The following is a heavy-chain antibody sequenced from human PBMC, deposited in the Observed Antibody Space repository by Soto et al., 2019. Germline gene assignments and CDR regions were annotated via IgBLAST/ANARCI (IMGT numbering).Heavy chain of an antibody. D-gene: IGHD6-25*01. CDR1: RGSISSGTNY. CDR3: ARPEAGWYFDS. V-gene: IGHV4-39*01. CDR2: IYYSGST. J-gene: IGHJ4*02. Sequence: SETLSLTCTVSRGSISSGTNYWAWIRQPPGKGLEWIANIYYSGSTFYNPSLKSRVTISLDTSKNQLSLKLRSVTAADTAVYYCARPEAGWYFDSWGQGTLVTVSS.